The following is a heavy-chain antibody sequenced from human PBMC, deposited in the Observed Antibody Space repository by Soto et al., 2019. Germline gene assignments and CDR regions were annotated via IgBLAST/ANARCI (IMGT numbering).Heavy chain of an antibody. J-gene: IGHJ5*02. CDR2: ISHRGTA. Sequence: SETLSLTCTVSGGSISSGAYWGWIRQHPGKGLEWIGYISHRGTAYYTPSLKSRVSLSVDPSKSQFSLNVTSLTAADTAVYYCARVSETGTRWFDPWGPGTLVTVSS. V-gene: IGHV4-31*03. CDR3: ARVSETGTRWFDP. D-gene: IGHD1-1*01. CDR1: GGSISSGAY.